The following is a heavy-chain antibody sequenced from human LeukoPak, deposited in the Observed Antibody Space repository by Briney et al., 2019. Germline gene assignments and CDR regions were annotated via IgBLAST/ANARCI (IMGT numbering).Heavy chain of an antibody. CDR2: IYYVGST. V-gene: IGHV4-59*08. Sequence: SRTLSLTCTVAGGSIGGYHWSWIRQTPGKGLEWNGYIYYVGSTNYNPCLKSRATMSVNRSKNQLSLKLTSVNAADTAVYYCASHGGGAWAYSFDSWGQGTLVTVSS. CDR1: GGSIGGYH. D-gene: IGHD3-16*01. J-gene: IGHJ4*02. CDR3: ASHGGGAWAYSFDS.